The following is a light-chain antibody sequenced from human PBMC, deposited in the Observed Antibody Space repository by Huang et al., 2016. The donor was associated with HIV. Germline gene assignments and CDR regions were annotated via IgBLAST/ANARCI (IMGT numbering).Light chain of an antibody. Sequence: EIVMTQSPDTLSVSPGESATLSCRASQSVSSNFAWYQQKPGQAPRLLIYGASTRATVIPAMFSGSGSGTEFTLTISSLQSEDFAVYYCQQYNNWPPWTFGQGTKVEVK. V-gene: IGKV3-15*01. CDR1: QSVSSN. CDR3: QQYNNWPPWT. CDR2: GAS. J-gene: IGKJ1*01.